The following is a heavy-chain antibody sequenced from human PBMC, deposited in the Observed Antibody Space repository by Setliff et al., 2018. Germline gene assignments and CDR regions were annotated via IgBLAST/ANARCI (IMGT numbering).Heavy chain of an antibody. Sequence: SQTLSLTCTVSGGSVSSGSYYWSWIRQPAGKGLEWIGRIYTSGSTNYNPSLKSRVAISVDTSKNQFSLRLSSVAAADTAVYYCAKEGYYDHFGYYHYYFDFWGQGTLVTVSS. J-gene: IGHJ4*02. CDR1: GGSVSSGSYY. CDR2: IYTSGST. V-gene: IGHV4-61*02. CDR3: AKEGYYDHFGYYHYYFDF. D-gene: IGHD3-22*01.